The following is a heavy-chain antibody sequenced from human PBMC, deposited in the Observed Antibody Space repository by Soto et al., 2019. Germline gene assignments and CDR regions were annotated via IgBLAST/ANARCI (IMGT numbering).Heavy chain of an antibody. CDR2: IRSKAYGGTT. D-gene: IGHD6-6*01. V-gene: IGHV3-49*03. Sequence: EVQLVESGGGLVQPGRSLRLSCTASGFTFGDYAMSWFRQAPGKGLEWVGFIRSKAYGGTTEYAASVKGRFTISRDDSKSIAYLQMNSLKTEVTAVYYCTRGRYSSSSDYYYYYYMDVWGKGTTVTVSS. CDR1: GFTFGDYA. J-gene: IGHJ6*03. CDR3: TRGRYSSSSDYYYYYYMDV.